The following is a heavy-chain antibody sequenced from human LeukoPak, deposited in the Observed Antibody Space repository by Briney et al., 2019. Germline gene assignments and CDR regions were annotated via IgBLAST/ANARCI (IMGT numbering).Heavy chain of an antibody. V-gene: IGHV1-69*04. CDR2: IIPILGIA. CDR3: ARDYGDYETYYYYGMDV. Sequence: ASVKLSCKASGGTFSSYAISWVRQAPGQGLEWMGRIIPILGIANYAQKFQGRVTITADKSTSTAYMELSSLRSEDTAVYYCARDYGDYETYYYYGMDVWGQGTTVTVSS. CDR1: GGTFSSYA. D-gene: IGHD4-17*01. J-gene: IGHJ6*02.